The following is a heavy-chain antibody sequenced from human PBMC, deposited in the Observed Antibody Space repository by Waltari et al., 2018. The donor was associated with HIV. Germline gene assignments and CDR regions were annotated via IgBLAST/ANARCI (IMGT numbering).Heavy chain of an antibody. CDR1: GFTFDDYA. CDR3: AKDITPFINGSYEGGLDY. V-gene: IGHV3-9*01. Sequence: EVQLVESGGGLVQPGRSLRLSCAASGFTFDDYALHWFRQAPGKGLEWVSGISWNSGSIGYADSVKGRFTISRDNAKNSLYLQMNSLRAEDTALYYCAKDITPFINGSYEGGLDYWGQGTLVTVSS. J-gene: IGHJ4*02. CDR2: ISWNSGSI. D-gene: IGHD1-26*01.